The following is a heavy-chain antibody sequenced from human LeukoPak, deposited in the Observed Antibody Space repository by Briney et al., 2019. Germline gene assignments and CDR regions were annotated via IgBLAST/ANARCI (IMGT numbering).Heavy chain of an antibody. D-gene: IGHD4-17*01. V-gene: IGHV4-59*01. CDR2: IYYSGST. CDR3: ARDRYGDYYYYYGMDV. CDR1: GGSISSYY. J-gene: IGHJ6*02. Sequence: PSETLSLTCTVSGGSISSYYWSWLRQPPGKGLEWIGYIYYSGSTNYNPSLKSRVTISVDTSKNQFSLKLSSVTAADTAVYYCARDRYGDYYYYYGMDVWGQGTTVTVSS.